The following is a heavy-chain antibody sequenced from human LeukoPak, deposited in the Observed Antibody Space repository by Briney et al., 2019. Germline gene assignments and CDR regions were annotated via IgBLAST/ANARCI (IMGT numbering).Heavy chain of an antibody. CDR1: GLTFSSYA. CDR3: AKGPPGNYYYYYMDV. V-gene: IGHV3-23*01. CDR2: ISGSGGST. D-gene: IGHD1-14*01. Sequence: GGSLRLSCAASGLTFSSYAMSWVRQAPGKGLEWVSAISGSGGSTYYADSVKGRFTISRDNSKNTLYLQMNSLRAEDTAVYYCAKGPPGNYYYYYMDVWGKGTTVTVSS. J-gene: IGHJ6*03.